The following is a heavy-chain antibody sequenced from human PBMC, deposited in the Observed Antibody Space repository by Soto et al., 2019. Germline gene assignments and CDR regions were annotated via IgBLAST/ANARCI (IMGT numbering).Heavy chain of an antibody. CDR2: LYDVDGS. J-gene: IGHJ3*01. Sequence: DVQLVESGGGLIQPGESLRLSCAAFGLTISGKKYVAWVRQAPGKGLEWVSALYDVDGSFYADSVTGRFTTSSDSSKTTVYLQMNDLGPDDTAVYYCATWHEREHAFDVWGRGTTVTISS. CDR1: GLTISGKKY. CDR3: ATWHEREHAFDV. V-gene: IGHV3-53*01. D-gene: IGHD1-1*01.